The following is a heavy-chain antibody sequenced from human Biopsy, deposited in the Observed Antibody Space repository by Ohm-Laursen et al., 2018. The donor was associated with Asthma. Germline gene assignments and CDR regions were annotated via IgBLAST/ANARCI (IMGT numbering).Heavy chain of an antibody. J-gene: IGHJ3*02. Sequence: SLRLSCAASGFSFSEFVMHWVRQAPGKGLEWVGVVSKDASTQDYADSVKGRFTMARDNSKNTLDLQMNSLREEDTAVYYCVRDGTDDAFDIWGQGTVVSVSS. D-gene: IGHD1-1*01. CDR2: VSKDASTQ. V-gene: IGHV3-30*03. CDR3: VRDGTDDAFDI. CDR1: GFSFSEFV.